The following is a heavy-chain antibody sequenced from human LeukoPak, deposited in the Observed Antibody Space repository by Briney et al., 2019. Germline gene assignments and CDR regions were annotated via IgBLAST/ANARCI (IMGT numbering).Heavy chain of an antibody. Sequence: PGGSLRLSCAASGFTFSNYAMSWVRQAPGKGLEWVSVISNSGGSTYYADSVKGRFTISRDNSKNTLYLQMNSLGAEDTALYYCAKHLRNGVYLGFDCWGQGTLATVSS. D-gene: IGHD2/OR15-2a*01. V-gene: IGHV3-23*01. CDR2: ISNSGGST. CDR1: GFTFSNYA. CDR3: AKHLRNGVYLGFDC. J-gene: IGHJ4*02.